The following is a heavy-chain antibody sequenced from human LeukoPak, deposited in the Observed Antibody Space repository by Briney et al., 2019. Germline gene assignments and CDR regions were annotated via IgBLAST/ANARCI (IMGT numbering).Heavy chain of an antibody. CDR3: ARLPGGIQLWGRSFDY. V-gene: IGHV4-38-2*01. CDR1: GYSISSGYY. D-gene: IGHD5-18*01. J-gene: IGHJ4*02. CDR2: IYHSGST. Sequence: KPSETLSLTCAVSGYSISSGYYWGWIRQPPGKGLEWIGSIYHSGSTYYNPSPKSRFTISVDTSKNQFSLKLSSVTAADTAVYYCARLPGGIQLWGRSFDYCGQGTLVTVSS.